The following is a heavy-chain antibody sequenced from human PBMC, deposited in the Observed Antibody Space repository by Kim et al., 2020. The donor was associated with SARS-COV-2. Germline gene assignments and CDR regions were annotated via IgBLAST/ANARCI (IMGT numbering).Heavy chain of an antibody. CDR1: GFTFSSYS. V-gene: IGHV3-48*02. D-gene: IGHD3-10*01. Sequence: GGSLRLSCAASGFTFSSYSMNWVRQAPGKGLEWVSYISSSSSTIYYADSVKGRFTISRDNAKNSLYLQMNSRRDEDTAVYYCARSNGEEVWFRGLWEFYYYYGMDVWGQGTTVTVSS. CDR3: ARSNGEEVWFRGLWEFYYYYGMDV. J-gene: IGHJ6*02. CDR2: ISSSSSTI.